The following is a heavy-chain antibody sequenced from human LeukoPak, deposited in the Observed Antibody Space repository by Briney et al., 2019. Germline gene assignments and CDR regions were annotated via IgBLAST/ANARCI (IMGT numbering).Heavy chain of an antibody. CDR3: ARDLGATTMVWGVIGWFDP. Sequence: PSETLSLTCTVSGGSISSYYWSWIRQPAGKGLEWIGRIYTSGSTNYNPSLKSRVTMSVDTSKNQFSLMLSSVTAADTAVYYCARDLGATTMVWGVIGWFDPWGQGTLVTVSS. CDR2: IYTSGST. J-gene: IGHJ5*02. D-gene: IGHD3-10*01. V-gene: IGHV4-4*07. CDR1: GGSISSYY.